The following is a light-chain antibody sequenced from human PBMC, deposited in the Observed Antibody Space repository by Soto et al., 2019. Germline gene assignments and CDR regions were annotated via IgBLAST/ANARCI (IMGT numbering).Light chain of an antibody. CDR3: AAWDDSLSGRGV. CDR1: SSNIGNNY. CDR2: RNN. Sequence: QSVLTQPPSASGTPGQRVTISCSGSSSNIGNNYVYWYQMVPGTAPKLLIYRNNQRPSGVPDRFSGSRSGTSASLAISGLRSEDEADYYCAAWDDSLSGRGVFGGGTQLT. J-gene: IGLJ2*01. V-gene: IGLV1-47*01.